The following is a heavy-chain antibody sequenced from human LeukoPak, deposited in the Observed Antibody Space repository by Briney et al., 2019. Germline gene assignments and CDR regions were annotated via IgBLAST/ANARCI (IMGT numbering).Heavy chain of an antibody. CDR3: ARDRVDRFGPRFDP. CDR1: GGSISSDY. CDR2: ISYNGIT. Sequence: SETLSLTCSVSGGSISSDYWSWIRQPPGKGLERIGYISYNGITNYNPSLKSRLTMSVDTSKSLFSLKLSSLTAADTAVYYCARDRVDRFGPRFDPWGPGTLVTVSS. V-gene: IGHV4-59*01. J-gene: IGHJ5*02. D-gene: IGHD5-12*01.